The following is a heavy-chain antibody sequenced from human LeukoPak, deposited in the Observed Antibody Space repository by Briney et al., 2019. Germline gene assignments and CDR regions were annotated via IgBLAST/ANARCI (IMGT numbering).Heavy chain of an antibody. V-gene: IGHV3-66*01. CDR2: IYSGGST. CDR3: ARGAFYYGSEFDP. J-gene: IGHJ5*02. CDR1: GFTVSSNY. Sequence: GGSLRLSCAASGFTVSSNYMSWVRQAPGKGLEWVSVIYSGGSTYYADSVKGRFTISRDNSENTVYLQMNSLRAEDTAVYYCARGAFYYGSEFDPWGQGTLVTVSS. D-gene: IGHD3-10*01.